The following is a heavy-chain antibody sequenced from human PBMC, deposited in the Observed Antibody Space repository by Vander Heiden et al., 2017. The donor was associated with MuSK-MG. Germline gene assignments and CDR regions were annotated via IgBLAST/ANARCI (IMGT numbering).Heavy chain of an antibody. J-gene: IGHJ6*02. CDR2: IYSGGST. V-gene: IGHV3-53*04. Sequence: EVQLVESGGGLVQPGGSLRLSCAASGFTVSSNYMSWVRQAPGKGLEWVSFIYSGGSTYYADSVKGRFTISRHNSKNTLYLQMNSLRAEDTAVYYCARSLALAGTYYYYYGMDVWGQGTTVTVSS. D-gene: IGHD6-19*01. CDR3: ARSLALAGTYYYYYGMDV. CDR1: GFTVSSNY.